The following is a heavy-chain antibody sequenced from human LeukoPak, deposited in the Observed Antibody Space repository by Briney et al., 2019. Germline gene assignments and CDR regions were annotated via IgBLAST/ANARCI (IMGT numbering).Heavy chain of an antibody. Sequence: SQTLSLTCTVSGGSISSGGYYWSWIRQHPGKGLGWIGYIYYSGSTYYNPSLKSRVTLSVDTSKNQFSLKLSSVTAADTAVYYCARDLTGTTDRYYYYMDVWGKGTTVTVSS. CDR3: ARDLTGTTDRYYYYMDV. CDR2: IYYSGST. CDR1: GGSISSGGYY. V-gene: IGHV4-31*03. D-gene: IGHD1-7*01. J-gene: IGHJ6*03.